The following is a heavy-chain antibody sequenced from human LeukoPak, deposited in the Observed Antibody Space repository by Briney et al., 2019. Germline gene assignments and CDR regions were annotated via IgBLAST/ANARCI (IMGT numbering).Heavy chain of an antibody. D-gene: IGHD6-13*01. Sequence: SETLSLTCTVSGGSISSYYWSWIRQLPGKGLEWIGYIYYSGSTYYNPSLKSRVTISVDTSKNQFSLKLSSVTAADTAVYYCARRAGTDWYFDLWGRGTLVTVSS. V-gene: IGHV4-59*06. CDR3: ARRAGTDWYFDL. J-gene: IGHJ2*01. CDR1: GGSISSYY. CDR2: IYYSGST.